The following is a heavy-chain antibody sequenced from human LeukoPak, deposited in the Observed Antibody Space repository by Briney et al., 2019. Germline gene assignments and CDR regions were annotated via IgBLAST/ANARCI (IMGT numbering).Heavy chain of an antibody. V-gene: IGHV4-38-2*01. CDR2: IYHSGST. D-gene: IGHD5-12*01. CDR1: GYSISNGYC. CDR3: ARHGGHSGFDPYDF. J-gene: IGHJ4*02. Sequence: PSETLSLTCAVSGYSISNGYCWAWIRQPPGKGLEWIGSIYHSGSTYYKPSLKSRVTISVDTSKNQFSLNVNSVTATDTAVYYCARHGGHSGFDPYDFWGQGTLVTVSS.